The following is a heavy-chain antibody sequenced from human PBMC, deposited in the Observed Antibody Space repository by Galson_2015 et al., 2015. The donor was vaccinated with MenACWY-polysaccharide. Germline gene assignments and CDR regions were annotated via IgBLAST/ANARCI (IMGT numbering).Heavy chain of an antibody. CDR3: AREGSRIVFHAFDT. CDR1: TVTFRSSG. D-gene: IGHD3-10*02. Sequence: SLRLSCAASTVTFRSSGMHWVRQAPGKGLEWVAVIQYDAVYKQYLDPVKGRFSVSRDNSKSTLYLEMNNLRAEDTALYYCAREGSRIVFHAFDTWGQGTMVIVSS. V-gene: IGHV3-33*01. CDR2: IQYDAVYK. J-gene: IGHJ3*02.